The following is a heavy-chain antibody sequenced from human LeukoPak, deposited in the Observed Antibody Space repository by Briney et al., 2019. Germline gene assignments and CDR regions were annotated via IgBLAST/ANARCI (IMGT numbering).Heavy chain of an antibody. CDR3: ARVPLMVYDNWFDP. V-gene: IGHV3-20*04. Sequence: GRSLRLACAASGFTFDDYGMSWVRHAPGKGLEWVSGINWNGGSTGYADSVKGRFTISRDNAKNSLYLQMNSLRAEDTALYYCARVPLMVYDNWFDPWGQGTLVTVSS. D-gene: IGHD2-8*01. CDR1: GFTFDDYG. J-gene: IGHJ5*02. CDR2: INWNGGST.